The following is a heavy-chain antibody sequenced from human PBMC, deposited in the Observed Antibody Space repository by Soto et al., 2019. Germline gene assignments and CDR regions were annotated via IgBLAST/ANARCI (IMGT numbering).Heavy chain of an antibody. CDR2: INHSGST. V-gene: IGHV4-34*01. J-gene: IGHJ3*02. Sequence: SETLSLTCAVYGGSFSGYYWSWIRQPPGKGLEWIGEINHSGSTNYNPSLKSRVTISVDTSKNQFSLKLSSVTAADTAVYYCARDQSGGLDIWGQGTMVTVSS. CDR1: GGSFSGYY. CDR3: ARDQSGGLDI. D-gene: IGHD1-26*01.